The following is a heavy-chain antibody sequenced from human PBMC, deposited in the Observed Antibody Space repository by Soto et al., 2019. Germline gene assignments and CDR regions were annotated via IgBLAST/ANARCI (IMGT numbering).Heavy chain of an antibody. CDR3: AGSNETPVPIVATINYYYFYMDV. CDR2: ISSSSSYI. D-gene: IGHD5-12*01. Sequence: GGSLRLSCAASGFTFSSYSMNWVRQAPGKGLEWVSSISSSSSYIYYADSVKGRFTISRDNAKNSLYLQMNSLRAEDTAVYYCAGSNETPVPIVATINYYYFYMDVWGKGTTVTVSS. V-gene: IGHV3-21*01. CDR1: GFTFSSYS. J-gene: IGHJ6*03.